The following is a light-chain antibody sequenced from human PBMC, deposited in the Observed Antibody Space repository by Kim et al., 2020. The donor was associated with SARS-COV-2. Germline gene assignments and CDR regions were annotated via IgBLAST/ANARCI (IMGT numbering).Light chain of an antibody. CDR3: GTWDSSLRGGV. CDR1: TSNIGSYF. J-gene: IGLJ3*02. CDR2: DSN. V-gene: IGLV1-51*01. Sequence: GQKVSISCSGSTSNIGSYFVSWYQRLPGTAPKLLIYDSNKRPLGIPDRFSGSKSGTSATLVITGLQTGDEADYYCGTWDSSLRGGVFGGGTQLTVL.